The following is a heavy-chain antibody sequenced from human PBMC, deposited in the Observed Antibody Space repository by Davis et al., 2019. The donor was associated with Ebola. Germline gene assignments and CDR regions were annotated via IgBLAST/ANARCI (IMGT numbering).Heavy chain of an antibody. V-gene: IGHV3-30*04. D-gene: IGHD4-11*01. CDR3: ARGQSDYRGIDY. CDR1: GFPFSNYA. CDR2: TSHDGSTT. Sequence: GESLKISCAASGFPFSNYAMHWVRQSPDKGLEWVAVTSHDGSTTYYEDSVKGRFTISRDNSKNTLYLQMTHLRPEDTAVYYCARGQSDYRGIDYWGQGTLVTVSS. J-gene: IGHJ4*02.